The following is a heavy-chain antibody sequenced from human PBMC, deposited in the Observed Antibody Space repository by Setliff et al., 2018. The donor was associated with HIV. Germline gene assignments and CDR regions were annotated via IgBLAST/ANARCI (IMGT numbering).Heavy chain of an antibody. CDR3: ARDAQWLAPLPPEEGYYYSGMDV. CDR1: GYTFTSHD. J-gene: IGHJ6*02. V-gene: IGHV1-8*01. Sequence: GASVKVSCKASGYTFTSHDINWVRQATGQGLEWMGWMNPNSGNIDYAQKFQGRVTMTRNTSLSTAYMELSSLRSEDTAVYYCARDAQWLAPLPPEEGYYYSGMDVWGQGTPVTVSS. CDR2: MNPNSGNI. D-gene: IGHD6-19*01.